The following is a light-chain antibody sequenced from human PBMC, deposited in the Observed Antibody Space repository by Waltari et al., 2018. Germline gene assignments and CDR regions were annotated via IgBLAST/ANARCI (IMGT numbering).Light chain of an antibody. V-gene: IGKV1-8*01. CDR3: QQYYSYPRT. CDR1: QGINTY. Sequence: AIRMTQSPSSFSASTGDRVTITCRASQGINTYLAWYQQKPGQAPRLLIYAASTLQGGVPSRFSGSGSGTDFTLTISSLQSEDFATYYCQQYYSYPRTFGPGTKVEIK. J-gene: IGKJ1*01. CDR2: AAS.